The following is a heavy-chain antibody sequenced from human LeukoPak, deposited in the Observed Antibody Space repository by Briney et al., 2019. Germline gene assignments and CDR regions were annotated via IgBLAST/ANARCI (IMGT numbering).Heavy chain of an antibody. D-gene: IGHD2-2*01. CDR2: IWYDGSNK. Sequence: PGGSLRLSCAASGFTFSSYGMHWVRQAPGKGLEWVAVIWYDGSNKYYADSVKGRFTISRDYSKNTLYLQMNSLRAEDTAVYYCARGQFRGYCSSTSCPWYYFDYWGQGTLVTVSS. V-gene: IGHV3-33*01. CDR3: ARGQFRGYCSSTSCPWYYFDY. J-gene: IGHJ4*02. CDR1: GFTFSSYG.